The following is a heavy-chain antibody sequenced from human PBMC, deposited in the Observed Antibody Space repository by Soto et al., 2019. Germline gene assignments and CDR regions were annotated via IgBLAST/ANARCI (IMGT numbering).Heavy chain of an antibody. J-gene: IGHJ4*02. Sequence: QVQLVQSGAEVKKPGASVKVSCKASGYTFDTYGISWVRQAPGQGLEWMGWIRRYNGNTNYAQKFQGRVTVSTDTSTSTAYMELRTLTSDDTAVYSCARDRGGSGSYSFDYWGQGSLVIVSS. CDR2: IRRYNGNT. V-gene: IGHV1-18*01. CDR1: GYTFDTYG. D-gene: IGHD3-10*01. CDR3: ARDRGGSGSYSFDY.